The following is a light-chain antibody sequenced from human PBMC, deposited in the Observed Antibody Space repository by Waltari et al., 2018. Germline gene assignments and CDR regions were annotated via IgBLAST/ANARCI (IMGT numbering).Light chain of an antibody. Sequence: DIQMTQSTSSLSTSVGDRVTISCRASQDITSYLNWYPQKAGKAPKLLITFGSTLQSGGSSWFSGSGSGTDFTLTITNVQPEDSAYYYCQLSYTTPHTFGQGTKVEIK. CDR2: FGS. CDR1: QDITSY. J-gene: IGKJ2*01. V-gene: IGKV1-39*01. CDR3: QLSYTTPHT.